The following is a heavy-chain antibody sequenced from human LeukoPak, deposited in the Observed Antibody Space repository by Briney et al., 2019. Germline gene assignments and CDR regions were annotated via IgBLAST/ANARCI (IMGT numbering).Heavy chain of an antibody. V-gene: IGHV4-4*07. CDR1: GGSISSYY. Sequence: SETLSLTCTVSGGSISSYYWSWIRQPAGKGLEWIGRIYTSGSTNYNPSLKSRVTMSVDTSKNQFSLKLSSVTAADTAVYYWARSTYSSGWQDFDYWGQGTLVTVSS. J-gene: IGHJ4*02. CDR2: IYTSGST. D-gene: IGHD6-19*01. CDR3: ARSTYSSGWQDFDY.